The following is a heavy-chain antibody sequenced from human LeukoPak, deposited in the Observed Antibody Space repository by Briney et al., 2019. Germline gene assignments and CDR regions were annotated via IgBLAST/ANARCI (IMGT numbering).Heavy chain of an antibody. CDR2: ISSSSYI. Sequence: GGSLRLSCAAFGFTFSSYSMNWVRQAPGKGLEWVSSISSSSYIYYADSVKGRFTISRDNAKNSLYLQMNSLRAEDTAVYYCARDSITMVRGVIRGDAFDIWGQGTMVTVSS. D-gene: IGHD3-10*01. V-gene: IGHV3-21*01. CDR1: GFTFSSYS. CDR3: ARDSITMVRGVIRGDAFDI. J-gene: IGHJ3*02.